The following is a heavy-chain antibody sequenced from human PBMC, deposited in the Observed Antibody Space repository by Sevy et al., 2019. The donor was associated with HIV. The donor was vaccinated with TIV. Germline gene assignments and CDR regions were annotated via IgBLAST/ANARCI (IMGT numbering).Heavy chain of an antibody. D-gene: IGHD6-13*01. CDR2: IYTSGST. J-gene: IGHJ1*01. Sequence: SETLSLTCTVSGGSISSYYWSWIRQPAGKGLEWIGRIYTSGSTNYNPSLKSRVTMSVDTSKNQFTLKLSSVTATDTAVYYCASDNLGIAAGTTGGYFQNWGQGTLVTVSS. V-gene: IGHV4-4*07. CDR1: GGSISSYY. CDR3: ASDNLGIAAGTTGGYFQN.